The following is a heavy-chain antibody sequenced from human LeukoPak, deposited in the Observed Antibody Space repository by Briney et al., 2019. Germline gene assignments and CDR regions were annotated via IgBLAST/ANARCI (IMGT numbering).Heavy chain of an antibody. CDR3: AKDRYDSSGFYYPLDY. D-gene: IGHD3-22*01. CDR1: GFTFSSYG. CDR2: ISGRGGTV. V-gene: IGHV3-23*01. J-gene: IGHJ4*02. Sequence: PGGSLRLSCAASGFTFSSYGMSWVRQTPGKGLEWVSVISGRGGTVYYADSVKGRFTISRDNSRTTLFLQMNSLRAEDTAVYYCAKDRYDSSGFYYPLDYWGPGTLVTVSS.